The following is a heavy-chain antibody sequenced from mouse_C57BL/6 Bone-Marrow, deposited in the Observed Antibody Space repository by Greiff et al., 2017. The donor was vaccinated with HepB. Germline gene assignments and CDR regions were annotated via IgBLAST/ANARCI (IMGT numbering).Heavy chain of an antibody. CDR1: GFTFSDYG. J-gene: IGHJ1*03. CDR2: ISSGSSTI. D-gene: IGHD2-5*01. Sequence: EVKLMESGGGLVKPGGSLKLSCAASGFTFSDYGMHWVRQAPEKGLEWVAYISSGSSTIYYADTVKGRFTISSDNAKNTLFLQMTRLRSEDTAMYYCARLYSNHWYFDVWGTGTTVTVSS. V-gene: IGHV5-17*01. CDR3: ARLYSNHWYFDV.